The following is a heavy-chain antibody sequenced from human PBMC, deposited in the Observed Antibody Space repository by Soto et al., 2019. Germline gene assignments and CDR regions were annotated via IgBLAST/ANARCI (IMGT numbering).Heavy chain of an antibody. Sequence: GGSLRLSCAASGFSFSGYAMHWVRQAPGKGLEWVGGMSYDGVNKYDGESVKGRFTISRNNSKNTLYLKINIMRDEDTAVYYCARESEQHLVSAPVDYWGQGTLVTVSS. J-gene: IGHJ4*02. CDR1: GFSFSGYA. V-gene: IGHV3-30-3*01. CDR2: MSYDGVNK. CDR3: ARESEQHLVSAPVDY. D-gene: IGHD6-6*01.